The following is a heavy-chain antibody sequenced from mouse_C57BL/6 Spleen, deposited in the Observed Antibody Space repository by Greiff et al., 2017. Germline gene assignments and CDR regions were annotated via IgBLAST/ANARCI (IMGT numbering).Heavy chain of an antibody. CDR3: TRRGYGSSYYYAMDY. V-gene: IGHV1-15*01. CDR1: GYTFTDYE. D-gene: IGHD1-1*01. CDR2: IDPETGGT. Sequence: VQLQQSGAELVRPGASVTLSCKASGYTFTDYEMHWVKQTPVHGLEWIGAIDPETGGTAYNQKFKGKAILTADKSSSTAYMELRSLTSEDSAVXYCTRRGYGSSYYYAMDYWGQGTSVTVSS. J-gene: IGHJ4*01.